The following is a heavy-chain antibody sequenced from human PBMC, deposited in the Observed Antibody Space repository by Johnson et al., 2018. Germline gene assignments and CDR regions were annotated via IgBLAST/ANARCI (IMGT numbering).Heavy chain of an antibody. V-gene: IGHV5-51*01. CDR1: GYSFSSYW. D-gene: IGHD5-24*01. Sequence: QLVASGAEVKKPXESLKSSCQGSGYSFSSYWIGWARQMPGKGLEWMGPIKPGDSDTRYSPAFQGQVTMAVDKSITTAYLQGNGLQASDTAMYYCARRDGHGYNCEGDWLHPWGQGTLVTVSS. CDR2: IKPGDSDT. J-gene: IGHJ5*02. CDR3: ARRDGHGYNCEGDWLHP.